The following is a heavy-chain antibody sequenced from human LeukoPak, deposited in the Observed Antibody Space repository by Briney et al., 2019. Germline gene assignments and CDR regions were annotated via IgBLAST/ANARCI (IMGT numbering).Heavy chain of an antibody. CDR3: ARGALVGMDV. CDR2: VYYSGSA. V-gene: IGHV4-59*11. CDR1: GGSIKSQY. Sequence: SETLSLTCTVSGGSIKSQYWSWIRQPPGKGLEYIGYVYYSGSANYNPSLKSRVTVSVDTSKNQFSLNLRSVTSADTAVYYCARGALVGMDVWGQGTLVTVSS. J-gene: IGHJ4*02. D-gene: IGHD1-14*01.